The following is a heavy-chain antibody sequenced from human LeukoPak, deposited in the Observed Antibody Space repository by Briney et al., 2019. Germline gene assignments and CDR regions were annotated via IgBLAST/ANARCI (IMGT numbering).Heavy chain of an antibody. V-gene: IGHV4-34*01. CDR2: INHSGST. CDR3: ATIRSSSWYYYYGMDV. CDR1: GGSISSYY. J-gene: IGHJ6*02. Sequence: PSETLSLTCTVSGGSISSYYWSWIRQPPGKGLEWIGEINHSGSTNYNPSLKSRVTISVDTSKNQFSLKLSSVTAADTAVYYCATIRSSSWYYYYGMDVWGQGTTVTVSS. D-gene: IGHD6-13*01.